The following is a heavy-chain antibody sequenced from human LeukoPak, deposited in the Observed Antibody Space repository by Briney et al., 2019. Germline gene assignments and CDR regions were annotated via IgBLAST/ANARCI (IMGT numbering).Heavy chain of an antibody. D-gene: IGHD3-3*01. CDR1: GGTFSSYA. J-gene: IGHJ4*02. Sequence: GASVKVSCKASGGTFSSYAISWVRQAPGQGLEWMGGIIPIFGTANYAQKFQGRVTITADESTSTAYMELSSLRSEDTAVYYCAIGHPPAYYDFWSGYYLPDFDYWGRGTRVTVSS. V-gene: IGHV1-69*13. CDR2: IIPIFGTA. CDR3: AIGHPPAYYDFWSGYYLPDFDY.